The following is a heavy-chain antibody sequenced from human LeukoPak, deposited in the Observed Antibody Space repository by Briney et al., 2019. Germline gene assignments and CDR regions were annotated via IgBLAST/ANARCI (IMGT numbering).Heavy chain of an antibody. J-gene: IGHJ4*02. CDR3: ARDSIPYCSSTSCYVVDY. CDR2: INPNSGGT. Sequence: ASVKVSCKASEYTFTGYYMHWVRQAPGQGLEWMGWINPNSGGTNYAQKFQGRVTMTRDTSISTAYMELSRLRSDDTAVYYCARDSIPYCSSTSCYVVDYWGQGTLVTVSS. V-gene: IGHV1-2*02. CDR1: EYTFTGYY. D-gene: IGHD2-2*01.